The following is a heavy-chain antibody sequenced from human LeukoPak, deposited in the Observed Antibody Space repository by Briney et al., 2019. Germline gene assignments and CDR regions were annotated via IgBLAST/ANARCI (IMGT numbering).Heavy chain of an antibody. D-gene: IGHD6-19*01. CDR1: GFTFSGYV. CDR3: AKRRSGSSGWFPFDY. V-gene: IGHV3-23*01. CDR2: ISGSGVSA. Sequence: PGGSLRLSCVASGFTFSGYVMSWVRQAPGKGLEWVSGISGSGVSAYYGDSVKGRFTTTRDNSKNTLHLQMNSLRAEDTAVYYCAKRRSGSSGWFPFDYWGQGTLVTVSS. J-gene: IGHJ4*02.